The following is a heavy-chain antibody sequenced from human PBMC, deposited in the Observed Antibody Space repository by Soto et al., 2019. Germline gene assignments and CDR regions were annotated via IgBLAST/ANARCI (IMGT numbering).Heavy chain of an antibody. Sequence: SETLSLTCAVYGGSFSGYYWSWIRQPPGKGLEWIGEINHSGSTNYNPSLKSRVTISVDTSKNRFSLKLSSVTAADTAVYYCARGLGIGVVTDDAFDIWGQGTMVTVSS. CDR2: INHSGST. J-gene: IGHJ3*02. D-gene: IGHD2-21*02. CDR1: GGSFSGYY. CDR3: ARGLGIGVVTDDAFDI. V-gene: IGHV4-34*01.